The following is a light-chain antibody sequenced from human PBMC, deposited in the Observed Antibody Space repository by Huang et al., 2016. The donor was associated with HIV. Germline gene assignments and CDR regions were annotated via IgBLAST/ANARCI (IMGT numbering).Light chain of an antibody. CDR2: GAS. CDR3: QQSYRTPRT. Sequence: DIQMTQFPTSLSASVEDRVTITCRAGQAIDNYLNWYQQKSGRAPRLLSYGASKLQSGVPSRVSGRASGTHFSLTINSLQPDDSAIYYCQQSYRTPRTFGQGTNVEI. J-gene: IGKJ2*01. V-gene: IGKV1-39*01. CDR1: QAIDNY.